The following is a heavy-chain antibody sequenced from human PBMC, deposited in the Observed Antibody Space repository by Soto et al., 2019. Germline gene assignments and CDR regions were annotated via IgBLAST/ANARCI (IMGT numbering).Heavy chain of an antibody. CDR2: ISGNGGST. CDR3: AQGREGRGVSGNFDS. Sequence: EVQLLESGGTLVPPGGSLRLSCAASGFTFTSQAMSWVRQAPGKGLEWVSGISGNGGSTYYENSVKGRFTISRDNSKNTLYLQMNSLRDEDAAVYYCAQGREGRGVSGNFDSWGQGTLVTVSS. CDR1: GFTFTSQA. D-gene: IGHD1-26*01. V-gene: IGHV3-23*01. J-gene: IGHJ4*02.